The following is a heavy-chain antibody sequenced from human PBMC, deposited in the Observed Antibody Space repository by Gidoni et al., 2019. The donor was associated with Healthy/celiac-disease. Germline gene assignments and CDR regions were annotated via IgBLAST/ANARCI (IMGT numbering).Heavy chain of an antibody. J-gene: IGHJ5*02. CDR1: GGSISSSSYY. Sequence: QLQLQESGPGLVKPSETLSLTCTVSGGSISSSSYYWGWIRQPPGKGLEWIGSIYYSGSTYYNPSLKSRVTISVDTSKNQFSLKLSSVTAADTAVYYCGVVVVAAPKGNWFDPWGQGTLVTVSS. CDR2: IYYSGST. V-gene: IGHV4-39*01. CDR3: GVVVVAAPKGNWFDP. D-gene: IGHD2-15*01.